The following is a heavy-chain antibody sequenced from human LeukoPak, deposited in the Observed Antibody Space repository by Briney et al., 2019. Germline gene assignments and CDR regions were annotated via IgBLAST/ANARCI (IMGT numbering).Heavy chain of an antibody. Sequence: ASVKVSCKASGYTFTGYYMHWVRQAPGQGLEWMGRINPNSGGTNYAQKFQGRVTMTRDTSIGTAYMELSRLRSDDTAVYYCARDSNAEYYDFWSGYSLYYYYYGMDVWGQGTTVTVSS. V-gene: IGHV1-2*06. CDR1: GYTFTGYY. CDR2: INPNSGGT. CDR3: ARDSNAEYYDFWSGYSLYYYYYGMDV. D-gene: IGHD3-3*01. J-gene: IGHJ6*02.